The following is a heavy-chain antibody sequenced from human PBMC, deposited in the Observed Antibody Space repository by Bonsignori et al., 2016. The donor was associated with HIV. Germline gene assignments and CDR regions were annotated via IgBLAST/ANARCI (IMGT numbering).Heavy chain of an antibody. CDR3: ARLERAPYDILTGYLDY. D-gene: IGHD3-9*01. CDR2: INHSGST. Sequence: PGKGLEWIGEINHSGSTNYNPSLKSRVTISVDTSKNQFSLKLSSVTAADTAVYYCARLERAPYDILTGYLDYWGQGTLVTVSS. V-gene: IGHV4-34*01. J-gene: IGHJ4*02.